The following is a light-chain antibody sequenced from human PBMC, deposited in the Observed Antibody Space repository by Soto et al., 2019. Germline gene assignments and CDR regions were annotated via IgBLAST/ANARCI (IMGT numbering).Light chain of an antibody. CDR3: QQYMSSVT. V-gene: IGKV3-20*01. J-gene: IGKJ1*01. CDR2: GAS. CDR1: QSVDTTF. Sequence: EIVLTQSPGSLSLSPGQRATLSCRASQSVDTTFFAWYQKKPGQAPRLLIYGASKRATGIPDRFSGSGSGPDFTLIISRLEPEDFAVSYCQQYMSSVTFGQGTKVEIK.